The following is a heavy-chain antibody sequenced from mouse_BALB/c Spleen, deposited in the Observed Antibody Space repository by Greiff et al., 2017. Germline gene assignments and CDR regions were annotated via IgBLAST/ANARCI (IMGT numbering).Heavy chain of an antibody. J-gene: IGHJ4*01. CDR3: ARGWRYETGDMDY. CDR1: GFTFSSYA. V-gene: IGHV5-6-5*01. Sequence: EVQRVESGGGLVKPGGSLKLSCAASGFTFSSYAMSWVRQTPEKRLEWVASISSGGSTYYPDSVKGRFTISRDNARNILYLQMSSLRSEDTAMYYCARGWRYETGDMDYWGQGTSVTVSS. D-gene: IGHD2-14*01. CDR2: ISSGGST.